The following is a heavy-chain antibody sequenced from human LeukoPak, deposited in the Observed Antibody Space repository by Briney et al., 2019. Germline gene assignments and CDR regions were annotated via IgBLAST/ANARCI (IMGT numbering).Heavy chain of an antibody. D-gene: IGHD3-3*01. CDR3: ARADFWSGYRFDY. Sequence: SETLSLTCTVSGGSISRYYWSWIRQPAGKGLEWIGRIYTSGSTDYNPSLKSRVTMSVDKSKNHLSLKLSSVTAADTAVYYCARADFWSGYRFDYWGQGTLVSVSS. CDR1: GGSISRYY. J-gene: IGHJ4*02. CDR2: IYTSGST. V-gene: IGHV4-4*07.